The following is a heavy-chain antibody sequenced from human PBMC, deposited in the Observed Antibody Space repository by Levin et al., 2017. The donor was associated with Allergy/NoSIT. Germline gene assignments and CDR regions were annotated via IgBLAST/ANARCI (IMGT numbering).Heavy chain of an antibody. CDR1: GFTFTSFW. Sequence: HSGGSLRLSCAASGFTFTSFWMTWVRQAPGKGLEWVANIERDGSETYYVASVKGRFTISRDNAKNSVFLQMNSLRVDDTAVYFCAREEGWGYHYGMDVWGQGTTVTVSS. J-gene: IGHJ6*02. V-gene: IGHV3-7*01. CDR2: IERDGSET. D-gene: IGHD3-16*02. CDR3: AREEGWGYHYGMDV.